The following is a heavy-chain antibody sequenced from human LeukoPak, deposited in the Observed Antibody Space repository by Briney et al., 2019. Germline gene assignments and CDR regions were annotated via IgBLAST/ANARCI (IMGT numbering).Heavy chain of an antibody. J-gene: IGHJ4*02. CDR1: GFTFSSYA. CDR3: AKESTAAAGPFAY. V-gene: IGHV3-23*01. CDR2: ISGSGGNT. Sequence: GGSLRLSCVASGFTFSSYAMSWVRQAPGKGLEWVSAISGSGGNTYYAYAVKGRFTISRVNSNHTLYLQMTSLRAEDTAVYYCAKESTAAAGPFAYWGQGTLVTVSS. D-gene: IGHD6-13*01.